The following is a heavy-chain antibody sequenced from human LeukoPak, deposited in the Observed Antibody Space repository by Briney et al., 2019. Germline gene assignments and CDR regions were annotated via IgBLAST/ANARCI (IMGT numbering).Heavy chain of an antibody. Sequence: SETLSLTCTVSGYCISSGYYWGWIRQPPGKGLEWIGSIYHSGSTYYNPSLKSRVTISVDTSKNQFSLKLSSVTAADTAVCYCARARRLRYFDWSHSKNWFDPWGQGTLVTVSS. CDR1: GYCISSGYY. D-gene: IGHD3-9*01. J-gene: IGHJ5*02. CDR2: IYHSGST. CDR3: ARARRLRYFDWSHSKNWFDP. V-gene: IGHV4-38-2*02.